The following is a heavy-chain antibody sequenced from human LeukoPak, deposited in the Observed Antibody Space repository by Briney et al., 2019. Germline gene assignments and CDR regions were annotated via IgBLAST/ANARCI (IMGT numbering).Heavy chain of an antibody. CDR1: GFAFSSYA. D-gene: IGHD2-2*01. J-gene: IGHJ4*02. Sequence: PGGSLRLSCSASGFAFSSYAMHWVRQAPGKGLEYVSGISSKGGGTYYADSVKGRFTISRDNSKNTLYLQMSSLGAEDTAVYYCVKLCSSASPDFDYWGQGTLVTVSS. V-gene: IGHV3-64D*06. CDR3: VKLCSSASPDFDY. CDR2: ISSKGGGT.